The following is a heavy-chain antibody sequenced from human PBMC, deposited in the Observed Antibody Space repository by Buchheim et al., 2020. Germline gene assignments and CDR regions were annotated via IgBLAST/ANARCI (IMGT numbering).Heavy chain of an antibody. CDR3: ARDGKLPWFGELSALDYYGMDV. J-gene: IGHJ6*02. CDR1: GGSFSGYY. D-gene: IGHD3-10*01. CDR2: INHSGST. V-gene: IGHV4-34*01. Sequence: QVQLQQWGAGLLKPSETLSLTCAVYGGSFSGYYWSWIRQPPGKGLEWIGEINHSGSTNYNPSLKSRVTISADTSKNQFSLNLSSVTAADTAVYYCARDGKLPWFGELSALDYYGMDVWGQGTT.